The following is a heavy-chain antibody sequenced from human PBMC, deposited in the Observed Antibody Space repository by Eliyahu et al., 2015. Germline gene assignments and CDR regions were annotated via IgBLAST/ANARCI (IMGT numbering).Heavy chain of an antibody. J-gene: IGHJ4*02. CDR2: ISSSSSYT. D-gene: IGHD1-26*01. CDR3: AREGGSYSSDY. CDR1: ASPSXXS. V-gene: IGHV3-11*06. Sequence: QVQLVESGGGLVKPGGSLXLSXAAPXASPSXXSILWXSQAPGKGLEWVSYISSSSSYTNYADSVKGRFTISRDNAKNSLYLQMNSLRAEDTAVYYCAREGGSYSSDYWGQGTLVTVSS.